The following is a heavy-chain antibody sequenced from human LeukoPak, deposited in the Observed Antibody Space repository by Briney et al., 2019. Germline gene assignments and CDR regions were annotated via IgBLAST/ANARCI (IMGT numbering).Heavy chain of an antibody. V-gene: IGHV1-46*01. Sequence: ASVKVSCKASGYTFTSYYMHWVRQAPGQGLEWMGIINPSGGSASYAQKFQGRVTMTRDTSTSTVYMELSSLRSEDTAVYYCARDHYTLIGYCSSTSCYGDDAFDIWGQGTMVAVSS. D-gene: IGHD2-2*01. CDR2: INPSGGSA. CDR1: GYTFTSYY. CDR3: ARDHYTLIGYCSSTSCYGDDAFDI. J-gene: IGHJ3*02.